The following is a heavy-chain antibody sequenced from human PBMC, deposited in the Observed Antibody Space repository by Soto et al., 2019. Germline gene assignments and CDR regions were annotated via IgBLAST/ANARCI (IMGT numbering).Heavy chain of an antibody. CDR2: INHSGST. V-gene: IGHV4-34*01. CDR3: PRVQGSGYNCFYP. Sequence: QVQLQQWGAGLLTPSETLSLTCAVYGGSFSGYYWSWIRQPPGKGLEWIGEINHSGSTNYNPSLKSRVTISLDTAKNQFSLKLSSVTAADTAVYYCPRVQGSGYNCFYPGGQGNLVTVAS. CDR1: GGSFSGYY. D-gene: IGHD5-12*01. J-gene: IGHJ5*02.